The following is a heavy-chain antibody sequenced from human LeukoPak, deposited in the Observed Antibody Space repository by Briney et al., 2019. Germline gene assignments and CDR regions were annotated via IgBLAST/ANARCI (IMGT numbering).Heavy chain of an antibody. V-gene: IGHV3-7*05. CDR3: ARASGYFHY. Sequence: GGSLRLSCAASGFTFSNYWMSWVRQAPGKGLEWVANIKLDGSEKYYVDSVKGRFTISRDNAKNSLFLQMNSLRAEDTAVYYCARASGYFHYWGRGTLVTVSS. J-gene: IGHJ4*02. CDR2: IKLDGSEK. CDR1: GFTFSNYW.